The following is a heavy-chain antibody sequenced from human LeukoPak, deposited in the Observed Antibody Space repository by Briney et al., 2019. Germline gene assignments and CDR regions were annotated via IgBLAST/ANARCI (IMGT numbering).Heavy chain of an antibody. Sequence: ASVKVSCKTSGYNFARYGVTWVRQAPGRGLEWMGWIAAYNNKIDYAQKVQDRVTLTTDTFTSTAYMELRDLRYDDTAVYYCIRVGSVVATISNYWGQGTLVLVSS. CDR1: GYNFARYG. CDR2: IAAYNNKI. CDR3: IRVGSVVATISNY. J-gene: IGHJ4*02. D-gene: IGHD5-12*01. V-gene: IGHV1-18*01.